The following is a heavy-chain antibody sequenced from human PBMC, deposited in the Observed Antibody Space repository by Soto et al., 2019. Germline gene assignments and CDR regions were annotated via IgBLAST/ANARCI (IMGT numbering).Heavy chain of an antibody. V-gene: IGHV3-72*01. D-gene: IGHD2-21*01. J-gene: IGHJ4*02. CDR1: GFTFSDHY. CDR2: TRNEANSYTT. CDR3: ATYSQDY. Sequence: EVQLVESGGGLVQPGGSLRLSCAASGFTFSDHYMDWVRQAPGNGLEWVGRTRNEANSYTTEYAASVKGRFTISRDDSKNALYLQMNSLKTEDTAVYYCATYSQDYWGQGTLVTVSS.